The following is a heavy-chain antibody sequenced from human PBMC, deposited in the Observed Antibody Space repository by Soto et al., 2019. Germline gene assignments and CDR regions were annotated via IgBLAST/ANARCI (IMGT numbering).Heavy chain of an antibody. CDR2: IYYSGST. D-gene: IGHD5-18*01. J-gene: IGHJ4*02. CDR1: GGSVSSGSYY. CDR3: ARATLDTAMVHFDY. Sequence: SETLSLTCTVSGGSVSSGSYYWSWIRQPPGKGLEWIGYIYYSGSTNYNPSLKSRVTISVDTSKNQFSLKLSSVTAADTAVYYCARATLDTAMVHFDYWGQGTLVTVSS. V-gene: IGHV4-61*01.